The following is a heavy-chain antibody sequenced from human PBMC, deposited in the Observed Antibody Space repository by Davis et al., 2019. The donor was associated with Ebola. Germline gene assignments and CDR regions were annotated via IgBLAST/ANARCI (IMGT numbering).Heavy chain of an antibody. CDR1: GFTLSDYY. CDR2: IRSSDTTI. Sequence: PGGSLRLSCAASGFTLSDYYMSWIRQAPGKGLEWVSSIRSSDTTIYYSDPVKGRFTVSRDNAKNSLYLQMNSLRAEDTAMYYCARDKRSSWYGGMDVWGQGTTVTVSS. V-gene: IGHV3-11*01. D-gene: IGHD6-19*01. CDR3: ARDKRSSWYGGMDV. J-gene: IGHJ6*02.